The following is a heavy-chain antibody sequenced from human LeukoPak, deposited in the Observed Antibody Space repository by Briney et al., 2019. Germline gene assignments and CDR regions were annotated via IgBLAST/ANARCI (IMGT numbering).Heavy chain of an antibody. D-gene: IGHD6-13*01. V-gene: IGHV3-21*01. CDR2: ISSSSSYI. J-gene: IGHJ3*02. Sequence: KGXXXVSSISSSSSYIYYADSVKGRFTISRDNAKNSLYLQMNSLRAEDTAVYYCASSLAAAGKGTFDIWGQGTMVTVSS. CDR3: ASSLAAAGKGTFDI.